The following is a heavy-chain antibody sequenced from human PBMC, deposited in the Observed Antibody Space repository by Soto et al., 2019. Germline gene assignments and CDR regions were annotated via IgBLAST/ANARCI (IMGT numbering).Heavy chain of an antibody. Sequence: SETLSLTCTVSGGSISSYYWSWIRQPPGKGLEWIGYIYYSGSTNYNPSLKSRVTISVDTSKNQFSLKLSSVTAADTAVYYCARAGGYDFWSGYSTAIDYWGQGTLVTVSS. CDR3: ARAGGYDFWSGYSTAIDY. D-gene: IGHD3-3*01. V-gene: IGHV4-59*01. CDR1: GGSISSYY. J-gene: IGHJ4*02. CDR2: IYYSGST.